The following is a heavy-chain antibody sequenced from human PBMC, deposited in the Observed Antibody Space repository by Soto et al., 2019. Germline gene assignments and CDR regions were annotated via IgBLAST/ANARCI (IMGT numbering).Heavy chain of an antibody. CDR3: ARDNLDIVSTIRVMRGFDL. V-gene: IGHV3-7*01. D-gene: IGHD5-12*01. CDR1: GFTFSSYW. CDR2: IKEGGSEK. Sequence: EVQLVESGGGLVQPGGSLRLSCAASGFTFSSYWMSWVRQAPGKGLEWVANIKEGGSEKYYVDSVKGRFTISRDNAKNQVYLEMNGVRAEGTAVYYCARDNLDIVSTIRVMRGFDLWGQGTMVTVSS. J-gene: IGHJ3*01.